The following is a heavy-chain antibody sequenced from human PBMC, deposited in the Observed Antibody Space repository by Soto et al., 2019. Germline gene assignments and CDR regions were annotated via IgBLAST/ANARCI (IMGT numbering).Heavy chain of an antibody. CDR3: ARGREYCSGGSCYDGVGVFDY. V-gene: IGHV1-18*01. Sequence: ASVKVSCKASGYTFTSYGXXXXXXAPGQGLEWMGWXSXYNGNTNYAQKLQSRVTMTTDTSTSTAYMELRSLRSDDTAVYYCARGREYCSGGSCYDGVGVFDYWGQGTLVTVSS. D-gene: IGHD2-15*01. CDR1: GYTFTSYG. J-gene: IGHJ4*02. CDR2: XSXYNGNT.